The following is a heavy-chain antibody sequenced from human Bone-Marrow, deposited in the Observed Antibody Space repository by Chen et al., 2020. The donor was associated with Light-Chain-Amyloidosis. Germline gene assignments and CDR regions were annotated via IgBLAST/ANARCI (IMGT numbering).Heavy chain of an antibody. CDR3: ARVQTVTALNY. J-gene: IGHJ4*02. CDR2: IFYSGST. D-gene: IGHD2-21*02. V-gene: IGHV4-59*01. Sequence: QVQLQESGPGLVKPSETLSLTCSVSETSIDAAYWAWIRQPPGQGLEWIGYIFYSGSTTYNPSLKSRVTMSVDTSTNQFSLKLTSLTTADTAVYYCARVQTVTALNYWGQGTMVTVSS. CDR1: ETSIDAAY.